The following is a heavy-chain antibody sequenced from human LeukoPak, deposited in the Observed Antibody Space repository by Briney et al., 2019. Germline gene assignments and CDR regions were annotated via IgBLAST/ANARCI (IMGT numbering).Heavy chain of an antibody. V-gene: IGHV1-69*05. J-gene: IGHJ5*02. CDR1: GGTFSSYA. Sequence: SEKVSCKASGGTFSSYAISWVRQAPGQGLEGMGGVIPIFGTARYAQKFQGKVTLTTDESTRTAYMELSSLRSEDTAVYYCARDSLWFGELLGLDPWGQGTLVTVSS. D-gene: IGHD3-10*01. CDR3: ARDSLWFGELLGLDP. CDR2: VIPIFGTA.